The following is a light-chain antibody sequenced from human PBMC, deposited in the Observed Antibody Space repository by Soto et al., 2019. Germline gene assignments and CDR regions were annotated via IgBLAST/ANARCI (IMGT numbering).Light chain of an antibody. CDR3: QQYGSSSWT. V-gene: IGKV3-20*01. CDR1: QSVSSSY. Sequence: IAFRNSPRVLALSPGERAILSCRASQSVSSSYLAWYQQRPGQAPRLLIYGASSRAPGIPDRFSGSGSGTDFTLTISRLEAEDFAVYYCQQYGSSSWTFGQGTKVDI. J-gene: IGKJ1*01. CDR2: GAS.